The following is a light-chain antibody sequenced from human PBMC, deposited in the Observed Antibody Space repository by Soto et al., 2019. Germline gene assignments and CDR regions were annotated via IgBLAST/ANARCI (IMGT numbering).Light chain of an antibody. CDR1: SSDVGGYNY. Sequence: QSALTQPASVSGSSGQSITISCTGTSSDVGGYNYVSWYQQHPGKAPKLMIYDVSNRPSGVPNRFSGSKSGNTASLTISGLQAEDEADYYCNSCTSSNTYVFGTGTQLTVL. V-gene: IGLV2-14*01. J-gene: IGLJ1*01. CDR2: DVS. CDR3: NSCTSSNTYV.